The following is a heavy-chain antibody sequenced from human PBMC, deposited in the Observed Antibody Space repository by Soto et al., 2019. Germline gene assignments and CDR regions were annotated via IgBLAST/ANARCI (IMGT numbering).Heavy chain of an antibody. CDR3: DREDRSDFSYNWCDP. J-gene: IGHJ5*02. CDR1: GGTFSSYA. V-gene: IGHV1-69*13. CDR2: IIPIFGTA. Sequence: SVKVSCKASGGTFSSYAISWVRQAPGQGLEWMGGIIPIFGTANYAQKFQGRVTITADESTITAYMELSSLRSEDTAVYYCDREDRSDFSYNWCDPWGQQTLVSVSS. D-gene: IGHD3-3*01.